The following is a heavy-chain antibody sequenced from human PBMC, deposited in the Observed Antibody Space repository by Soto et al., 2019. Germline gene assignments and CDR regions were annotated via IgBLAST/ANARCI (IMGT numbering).Heavy chain of an antibody. J-gene: IGHJ4*02. CDR1: GGSISNGDYY. Sequence: PSETLSLTCTISGGSISNGDYYWSWIRQHPGKGLEWIGYIFYNGNAYYTPSLKSRITISVDTSENQFSLKLTSVTAADTVVYYCASLRGSGTNYFFYYRGQGTLVTVSS. CDR2: IFYNGNA. V-gene: IGHV4-31*03. D-gene: IGHD3-10*01. CDR3: ASLRGSGTNYFFYY.